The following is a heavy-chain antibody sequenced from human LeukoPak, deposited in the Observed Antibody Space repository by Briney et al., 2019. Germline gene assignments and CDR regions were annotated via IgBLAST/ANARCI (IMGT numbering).Heavy chain of an antibody. CDR3: ARFAAGGSYYYYMDV. CDR2: IGTSSTTI. Sequence: GGSLRLSCAASGFSFRSYTMNWVRQPPGKGLEWVSNIGTSSTTIYYADSVKGRFTISRDNAKNSLYLQMNSLKADDTAVYYCARFAAGGSYYYYMDVWGKGTTVTVSS. D-gene: IGHD6-25*01. J-gene: IGHJ6*03. CDR1: GFSFRSYT. V-gene: IGHV3-48*01.